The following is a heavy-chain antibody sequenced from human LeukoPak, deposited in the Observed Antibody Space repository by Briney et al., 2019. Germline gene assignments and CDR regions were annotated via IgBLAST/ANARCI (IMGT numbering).Heavy chain of an antibody. V-gene: IGHV6-1*01. CDR3: AREQMGFDY. J-gene: IGHJ4*02. Sequence: SQTLSLTCDISGDSVSGNSAAWTWIRQSPSRGLEWLGRTYYRSKWFYEYGLPVKSRITFKSDTSKNQFSLQLNSVTPEDTAVYYCAREQMGFDYWGQGTLVTVSS. CDR1: GDSVSGNSAA. D-gene: IGHD2-8*01. CDR2: TYYRSKWFY.